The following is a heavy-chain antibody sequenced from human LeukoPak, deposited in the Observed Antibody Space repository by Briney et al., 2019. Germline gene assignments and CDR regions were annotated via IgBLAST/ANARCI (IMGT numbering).Heavy chain of an antibody. Sequence: GGSLRLSCAAPGFTFSSYEMNWVHQAPGKGLEWVSYISSSGSTIYYADSVKGRFTISRDNAKNSLYLQMNSLRAEDTAVYYCARDQEGPGGWYYWGQGTLVTVSS. D-gene: IGHD6-19*01. CDR1: GFTFSSYE. CDR3: ARDQEGPGGWYY. CDR2: ISSSGSTI. J-gene: IGHJ4*02. V-gene: IGHV3-48*03.